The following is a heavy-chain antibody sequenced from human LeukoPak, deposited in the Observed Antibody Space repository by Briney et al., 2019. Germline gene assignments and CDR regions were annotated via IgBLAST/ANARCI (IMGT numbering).Heavy chain of an antibody. Sequence: QPGRSLRLSCAASGFTVSSNYMSWVRQAPGKGLEWVSVIYSGGSTYYADSVKGRFTISRDNSKNTLYLQMNSLRAEDTAVYYCAREHTLTGYYDYYYYYGMDVWGQGTTVTVSS. D-gene: IGHD3-9*01. V-gene: IGHV3-53*01. CDR3: AREHTLTGYYDYYYYYGMDV. J-gene: IGHJ6*02. CDR2: IYSGGST. CDR1: GFTVSSNY.